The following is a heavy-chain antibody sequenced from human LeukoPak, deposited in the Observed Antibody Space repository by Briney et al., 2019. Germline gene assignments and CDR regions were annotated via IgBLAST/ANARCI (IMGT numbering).Heavy chain of an antibody. Sequence: SETLSLTCAVYGGSFSGYYWSWIRQPPGKGLEWIGEINHSGSTYNNPSLKSRVTISVDTSKNQFSLKLSSVTAADTAVYYCARDGLWIQNAFDIWGQGTMVTVSS. V-gene: IGHV4-34*01. CDR1: GGSFSGYY. CDR2: INHSGST. CDR3: ARDGLWIQNAFDI. D-gene: IGHD5-18*01. J-gene: IGHJ3*02.